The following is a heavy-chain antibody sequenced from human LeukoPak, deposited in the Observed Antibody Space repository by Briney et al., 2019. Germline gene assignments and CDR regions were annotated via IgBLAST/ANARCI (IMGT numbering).Heavy chain of an antibody. Sequence: SETLSLTCTVSGVSISSGYYYWGWSRQPPGKGLEWIGYIYYSGSTYYNPYLKSRVTISVDTSKNHFSLKLRSVTAADTAVYYCARETKQQLVSGMDVWGQGTTVTVSS. D-gene: IGHD6-13*01. CDR1: GVSISSGYYY. CDR2: IYYSGST. CDR3: ARETKQQLVSGMDV. J-gene: IGHJ6*02. V-gene: IGHV4-30-4*01.